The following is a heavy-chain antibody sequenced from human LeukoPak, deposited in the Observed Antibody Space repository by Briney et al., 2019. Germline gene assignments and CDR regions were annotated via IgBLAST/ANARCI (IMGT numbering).Heavy chain of an antibody. CDR2: INHSGST. V-gene: IGHV4-34*01. Sequence: GSLRLSCAASGFTFSDYEMNWVRQAPGKGLEWVGEINHSGSTNYNPSLKSRVTISVDTSKNQFSLKLSSVTAADTAVYYCARRNYGSGSQRPFDPWGQGTLVTVSS. CDR3: ARRNYGSGSQRPFDP. CDR1: GFTFSDYE. D-gene: IGHD3-10*01. J-gene: IGHJ5*02.